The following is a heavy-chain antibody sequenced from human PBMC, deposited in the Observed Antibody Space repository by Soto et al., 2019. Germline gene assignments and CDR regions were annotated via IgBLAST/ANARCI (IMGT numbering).Heavy chain of an antibody. V-gene: IGHV3-66*01. CDR3: ASGSSSSRNYYYGMDV. CDR2: IYSGGST. J-gene: IGHJ6*02. CDR1: GFTVSSNY. Sequence: GGSLRLSCAASGFTVSSNYMSWVRQAPGKGLEWVSVIYSGGSTYYADSVKGRFTISRHNSKNTLYLQMNSLRAEDTAVYYCASGSSSSRNYYYGMDVWGQGSTVTVSS. D-gene: IGHD6-6*01.